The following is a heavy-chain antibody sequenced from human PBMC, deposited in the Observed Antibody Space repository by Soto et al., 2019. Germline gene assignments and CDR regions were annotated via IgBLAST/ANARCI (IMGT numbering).Heavy chain of an antibody. CDR1: GFTFSSYA. CDR3: AKGYPIKIFGVVIISGSFDY. Sequence: PGGSLRLSCAASGFTFSSYAMSWVRQAPGKGLEWVSAISGSGGSTYYADSVKGRFTISRDNSKNPLYLQMNSLRAEDTAVYYCAKGYPIKIFGVVIISGSFDYWGQGTLVTVSS. D-gene: IGHD3-3*01. V-gene: IGHV3-23*01. CDR2: ISGSGGST. J-gene: IGHJ4*02.